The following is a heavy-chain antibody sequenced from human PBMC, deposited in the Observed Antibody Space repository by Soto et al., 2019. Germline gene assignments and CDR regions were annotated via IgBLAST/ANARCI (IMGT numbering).Heavy chain of an antibody. CDR1: GFTFSSYA. CDR2: ISGSGGST. J-gene: IGHJ4*02. V-gene: IGHV3-23*01. CDR3: AKDADYVWGSYRPPIDY. Sequence: GGSLRLSCAASGFTFSSYAMSWVRQAPGKGLEWVSAISGSGGSTYYADSVKGRFTISRDNSKNTLYLQMNSLRAEDTAVYYCAKDADYVWGSYRPPIDYWGQGTQVTVSS. D-gene: IGHD3-16*02.